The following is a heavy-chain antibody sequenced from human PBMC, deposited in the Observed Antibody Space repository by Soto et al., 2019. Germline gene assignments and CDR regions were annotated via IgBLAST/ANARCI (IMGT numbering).Heavy chain of an antibody. Sequence: SETLSLTCTVSGDSVSSGDYYWTWIRQPPGKGLEWVGHIYFSGRTNYIPSLESRVTISLDTSKNQFSLKLTSVTTADTAVYYCARVPIDTYMIYWSDPWGQGTLVTVSS. V-gene: IGHV4-61*08. J-gene: IGHJ5*02. CDR2: IYFSGRT. D-gene: IGHD3-16*01. CDR1: GDSVSSGDYY. CDR3: ARVPIDTYMIYWSDP.